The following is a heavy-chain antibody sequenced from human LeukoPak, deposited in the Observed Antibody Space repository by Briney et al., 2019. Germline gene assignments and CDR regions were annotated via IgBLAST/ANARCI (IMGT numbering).Heavy chain of an antibody. CDR3: AKQLGYCSDGSCYFPY. V-gene: IGHV1-69*13. J-gene: IGHJ4*02. CDR1: GGTFSSYA. CDR2: IIPIFGTA. Sequence: ASVKVSCKASGGTFSSYAISWVRQAPGQGLEWMGGIIPIFGTANYAQKFQGRVTITADESTSTAYMELSSLRSEDTAVYYCAKQLGYCSDGSCYFPYWGQGTLVTVSS. D-gene: IGHD2-15*01.